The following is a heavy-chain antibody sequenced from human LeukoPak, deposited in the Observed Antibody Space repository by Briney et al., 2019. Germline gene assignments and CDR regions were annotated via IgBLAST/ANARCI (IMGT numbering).Heavy chain of an antibody. CDR2: MNPNSGNT. CDR1: GYTFTSYD. J-gene: IGHJ6*03. CDR3: ARCVAYYDFWSDNYYYMDV. Sequence: ASVKVSCKASGYTFTSYDINWVRQATGQGPEWMGWMNPNSGNTGYAQKFQGRVTMTRNTSISTAYMELGSLRSEDTAVYYCARCVAYYDFWSDNYYYMDVWGKGTTVTVSS. V-gene: IGHV1-8*01. D-gene: IGHD3-3*01.